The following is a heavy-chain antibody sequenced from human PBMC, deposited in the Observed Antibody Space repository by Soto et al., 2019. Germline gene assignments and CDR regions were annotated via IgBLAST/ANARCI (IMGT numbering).Heavy chain of an antibody. J-gene: IGHJ4*02. CDR1: GYTFTSYA. D-gene: IGHD2-21*02. V-gene: IGHV1-3*01. Sequence: ASVKVSCKASGYTFTSYAMHWVRQAPGQRLEWVGWINAGNGNTKYSQKFQARVSMTRDTSTASVYMELSSLTSEDTAVYYCARVTFCGGDCYSFDYWGQGTLVTVSS. CDR3: ARVTFCGGDCYSFDY. CDR2: INAGNGNT.